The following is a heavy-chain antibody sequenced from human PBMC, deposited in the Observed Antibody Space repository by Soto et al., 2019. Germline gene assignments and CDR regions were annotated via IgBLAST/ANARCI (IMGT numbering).Heavy chain of an antibody. V-gene: IGHV3-15*07. Sequence: GGSLRLSCAASGFTFSNAWMNWVRQAPGKGLEWVGRIKSKTDGGTTDYAAPVKGRFTISKDDSKNTLYLKMNSLKTEDTAVYYCTTDLGATYAFDIWGQGTMVTVSS. CDR2: IKSKTDGGTT. J-gene: IGHJ3*02. D-gene: IGHD1-26*01. CDR1: GFTFSNAW. CDR3: TTDLGATYAFDI.